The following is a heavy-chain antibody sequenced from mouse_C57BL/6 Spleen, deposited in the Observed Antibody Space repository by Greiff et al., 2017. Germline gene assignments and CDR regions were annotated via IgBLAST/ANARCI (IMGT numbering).Heavy chain of an antibody. CDR1: GFTFSDYY. D-gene: IGHD2-2*01. Sequence: EVKLVESEGGLVQPGSSMKLSCTASGFTFSDYYMAWVRQVPEKGLEWVANINYDGSSTYYLDSLKSRFIISRDNAKNILYLQMSSLKSEDTATYYCARDPYGYDEGALDYWGQGTTLTVSS. J-gene: IGHJ2*01. CDR2: INYDGSST. V-gene: IGHV5-16*01. CDR3: ARDPYGYDEGALDY.